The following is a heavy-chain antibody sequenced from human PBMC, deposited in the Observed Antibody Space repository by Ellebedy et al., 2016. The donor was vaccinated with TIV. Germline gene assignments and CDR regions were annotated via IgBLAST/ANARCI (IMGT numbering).Heavy chain of an antibody. D-gene: IGHD3-16*01. Sequence: MPSETLSLTCAIYGGSFSGYYWIWIRQPPGKGLEWIGEVNRSGITRYNPSLKTRVSTSPDTSKNQFSLKLTSVTAADTAVYYCARVAYVSGEGSGFDPWGQGTLVTVSS. CDR1: GGSFSGYY. CDR2: VNRSGIT. CDR3: ARVAYVSGEGSGFDP. J-gene: IGHJ5*02. V-gene: IGHV4-34*01.